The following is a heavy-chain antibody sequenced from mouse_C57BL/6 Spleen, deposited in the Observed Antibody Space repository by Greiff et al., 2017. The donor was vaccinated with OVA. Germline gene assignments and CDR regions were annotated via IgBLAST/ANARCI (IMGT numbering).Heavy chain of an antibody. D-gene: IGHD1-1*01. CDR3: AIRILYNGSSPFAY. Sequence: EVQLQQSGPELVKPGASVKIPCKASGYTFTDYNMDWVKQSHGKSLEWIGDINPNNGGTIYNQKFKGKATLTVDKSSSTAYMELRSLTSEDTAVYYCAIRILYNGSSPFAYWGQGTLVTVSA. V-gene: IGHV1-18*01. CDR2: INPNNGGT. J-gene: IGHJ3*01. CDR1: GYTFTDYN.